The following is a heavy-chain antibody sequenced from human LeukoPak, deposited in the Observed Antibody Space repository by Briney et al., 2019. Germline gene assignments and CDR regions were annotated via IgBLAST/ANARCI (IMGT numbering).Heavy chain of an antibody. D-gene: IGHD5-18*01. CDR1: GFTVSSNY. Sequence: GGSLRLSCAASGFTVSSNYMSWVRQAPGKGLEWVSVIYSGGSTYYADSVKGRFTISRHNSKNTLYLQMNSLRAEDTAVYYCARTVDTAVVPYFDYWGQRTLVTVSS. CDR2: IYSGGST. CDR3: ARTVDTAVVPYFDY. J-gene: IGHJ4*02. V-gene: IGHV3-53*04.